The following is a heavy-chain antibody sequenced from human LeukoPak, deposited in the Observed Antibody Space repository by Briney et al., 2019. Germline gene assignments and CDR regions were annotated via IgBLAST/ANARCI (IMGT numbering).Heavy chain of an antibody. D-gene: IGHD2-2*01. V-gene: IGHV4-34*01. CDR3: ARDGVWYCSSTSCRTYYYYGMDV. J-gene: IGHJ6*02. CDR2: INHSGST. Sequence: SETLSLTCAVYGGSFSGYYWSWIRQPAGKGLEWIGEINHSGSTNYNPSVKSRVTISVDTSKNQFSLKLSSVTAADTAVYYCARDGVWYCSSTSCRTYYYYGMDVWGQGTTVTVSS. CDR1: GGSFSGYY.